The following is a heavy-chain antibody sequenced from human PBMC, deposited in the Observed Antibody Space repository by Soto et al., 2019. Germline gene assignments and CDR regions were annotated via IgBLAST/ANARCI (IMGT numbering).Heavy chain of an antibody. V-gene: IGHV1-18*04. CDR2: ISTRNGDT. CDR3: ARVVLLPNPAADF. Sequence: ASVKVSCKTSGYTFTTYGILWVRQAPGQHLEWLGWISTRNGDTNYAQRFQGRVTLTTDTSTSTAYMELKDLRSDDTAVYFCARVVLLPNPAADFWGRGTLVTVSS. CDR1: GYTFTTYG. J-gene: IGHJ4*02. D-gene: IGHD2-21*01.